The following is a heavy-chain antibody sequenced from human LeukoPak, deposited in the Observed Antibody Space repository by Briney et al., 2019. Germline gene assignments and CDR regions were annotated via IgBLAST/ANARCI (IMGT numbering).Heavy chain of an antibody. J-gene: IGHJ4*02. Sequence: SETLSLTCAVYGGSFSGYYWSWIRQPPGKGLGWIGEINHSGSTNYNPSLKSRVTISVDTSKNQFSLKLSSVTAADTAVYYCARGDYGDPVGFDYWGQGTLVTVSS. D-gene: IGHD4-17*01. V-gene: IGHV4-34*01. CDR1: GGSFSGYY. CDR2: INHSGST. CDR3: ARGDYGDPVGFDY.